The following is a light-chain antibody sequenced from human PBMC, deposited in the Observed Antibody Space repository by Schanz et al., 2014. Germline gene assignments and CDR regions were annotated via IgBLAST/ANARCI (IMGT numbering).Light chain of an antibody. CDR3: QQYNNWPRFIT. J-gene: IGKJ5*01. Sequence: EIVLTQSPGTLSLSPGERATLSCRASQSVSSSYLAWYQEKPGQAPRLLIYSASTRATDIPARFSGSGSGTEFTLHISSLQSEDVAVYYCQQYNNWPRFITFGQGTRLEIK. CDR1: QSVSSSY. CDR2: SAS. V-gene: IGKV3-15*01.